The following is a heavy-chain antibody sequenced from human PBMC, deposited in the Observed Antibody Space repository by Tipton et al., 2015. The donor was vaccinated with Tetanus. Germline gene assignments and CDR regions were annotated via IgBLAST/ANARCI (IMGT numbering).Heavy chain of an antibody. CDR3: ASHYGSGSDDAFDI. CDR2: IYTSGST. J-gene: IGHJ3*02. D-gene: IGHD3-10*01. CDR1: GGSISSYY. Sequence: TLSLTYTVSGGSISSYYWSWIRQPAGKGLEWIGRIYTSGSTNYNPSLKSRVTMSVDTSKNQFSLKLSSVTAADTAVYYCASHYGSGSDDAFDIWGQGTMVTVSS. V-gene: IGHV4-4*07.